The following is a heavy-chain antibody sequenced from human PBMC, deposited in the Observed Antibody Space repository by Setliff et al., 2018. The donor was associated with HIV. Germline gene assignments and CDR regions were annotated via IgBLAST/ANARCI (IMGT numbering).Heavy chain of an antibody. CDR3: VRPSLGIGGGSMFDY. D-gene: IGHD3-3*01. CDR2: FANDGST. Sequence: SETLSLTCNVSGDAVSPYYWSWIRQPPGKGLEWIGYFANDGSTNYNPPLKSRVTISLDTSKNEVSLKLTSVTAADTAVYYCVRPSLGIGGGSMFDYWGQGILVTVSS. CDR1: GDAVSPYY. J-gene: IGHJ4*02. V-gene: IGHV4-59*08.